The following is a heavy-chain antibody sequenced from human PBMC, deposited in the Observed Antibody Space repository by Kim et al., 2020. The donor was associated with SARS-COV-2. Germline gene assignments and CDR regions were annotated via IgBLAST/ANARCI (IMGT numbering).Heavy chain of an antibody. CDR3: ARLAVRGYFDWLSDS. J-gene: IGHJ4*02. V-gene: IGHV4-34*04. D-gene: IGHD3-9*01. Sequence: PSLKSRAPISVDTSKNQFSRKRSSVTAADTAVYYCARLAVRGYFDWLSDSWGQGTLVTVSS.